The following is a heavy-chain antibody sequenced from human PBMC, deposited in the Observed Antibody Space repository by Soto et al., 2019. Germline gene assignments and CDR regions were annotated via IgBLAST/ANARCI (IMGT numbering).Heavy chain of an antibody. Sequence: QVHLVESGGGVVQPGRSLRLSCAASGFIFSSCGMHWVRQAPGKGLEWVAVISYDGINKYYGDSVKGRFAISRDNSKNTLNLQMNSLSADDTAFYYLVQDIRPFGDGRARGDYWGQVTLVAVSS. D-gene: IGHD3-16*01. CDR1: GFIFSSCG. CDR3: VQDIRPFGDGRARGDY. CDR2: ISYDGINK. V-gene: IGHV3-30*18. J-gene: IGHJ4*02.